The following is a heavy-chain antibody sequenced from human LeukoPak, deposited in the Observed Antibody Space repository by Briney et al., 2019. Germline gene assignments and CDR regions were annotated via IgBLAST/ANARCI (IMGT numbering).Heavy chain of an antibody. V-gene: IGHV3-21*01. CDR2: ISSSSSYI. J-gene: IGHJ2*01. CDR1: GGSISTNY. D-gene: IGHD2-2*01. CDR3: ARPQGYCSSTSCSDWYFDL. Sequence: ETLSLTCTVSGGSISTNYWSWVRQAPGKGLEWVSSISSSSSYIYYADSVKGRFTISRDNAKNSLYLQMNSLRAGDTAVYYCARPQGYCSSTSCSDWYFDLWGRGTLVTVSS.